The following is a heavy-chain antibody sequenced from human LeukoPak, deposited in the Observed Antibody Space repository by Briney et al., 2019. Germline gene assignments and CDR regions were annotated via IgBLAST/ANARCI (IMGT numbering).Heavy chain of an antibody. CDR3: ARMQSGALDY. J-gene: IGHJ4*02. CDR1: GFTFSSYV. Sequence: PGGSLRLSCAGSGFTFSSYVMHWVRQAPGKGLEWVAVIWFDGSNIYYADSVKGRFTISRDNSKNRLYLQMNSLRAEDTALYYCARMQSGALDYWGQGTLVTVSS. CDR2: IWFDGSNI. D-gene: IGHD3-3*02. V-gene: IGHV3-33*01.